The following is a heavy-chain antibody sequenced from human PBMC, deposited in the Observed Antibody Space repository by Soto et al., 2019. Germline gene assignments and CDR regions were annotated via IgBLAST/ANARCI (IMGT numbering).Heavy chain of an antibody. CDR3: AREVYSGYDSKTHYYYYYMDV. CDR2: IYYSGST. CDR1: GGSISSYY. V-gene: IGHV4-59*01. Sequence: PSETLSLTCTVSGGSISSYYWSWIRQPPGKGLEWIGYIYYSGSTNYNPSLKSRVTISVDTSKNQFSLKLSSVTAADTAVYYCAREVYSGYDSKTHYYYYYMDVWGKGTTVTVSS. J-gene: IGHJ6*03. D-gene: IGHD5-12*01.